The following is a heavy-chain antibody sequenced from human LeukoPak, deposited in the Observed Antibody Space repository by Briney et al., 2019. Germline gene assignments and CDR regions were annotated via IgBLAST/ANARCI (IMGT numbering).Heavy chain of an antibody. V-gene: IGHV4-38-2*02. CDR2: IYHSGST. CDR3: ARGRSWYYDFWSGQNGPFGY. J-gene: IGHJ4*02. CDR1: GYSISSGYY. D-gene: IGHD3-3*01. Sequence: PSETLSLTCTVSGYSISSGYYWGWIRQPPGKGLEWIGSIYHSGSTYYNPSLKSRVTISVDTSKNQFSLKLSSVTAADTAVYYCARGRSWYYDFWSGQNGPFGYWGQGTLVTVSS.